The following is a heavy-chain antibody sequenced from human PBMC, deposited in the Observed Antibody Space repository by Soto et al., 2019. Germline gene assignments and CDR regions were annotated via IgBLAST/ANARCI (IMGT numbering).Heavy chain of an antibody. Sequence: PSETLSLTCTVSGGSISSSSYYWGWIRQPPGKGLEWIGSIYYSGSTYYNPSLKSRVTISVDTSKNQFSLKLSSVTAADTAVYYCARHLGLRLGEVTSWGQGTLVTVSS. D-gene: IGHD3-16*01. CDR1: GGSISSSSYY. J-gene: IGHJ4*02. V-gene: IGHV4-39*01. CDR3: ARHLGLRLGEVTS. CDR2: IYYSGST.